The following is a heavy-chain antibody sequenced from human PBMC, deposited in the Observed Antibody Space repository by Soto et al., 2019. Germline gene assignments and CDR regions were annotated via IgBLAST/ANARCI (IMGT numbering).Heavy chain of an antibody. V-gene: IGHV1-3*01. J-gene: IGHJ6*02. CDR2: INAGNGNT. CDR3: ARDPNDSSAYYHHYYYGMDV. CDR1: GHTFTSYG. D-gene: IGHD3-22*01. Sequence: ASVKVSCKASGHTFTSYGIHWVRQAPGQRLEWTGWINAGNGNTKYSEKFQGRVTITRDTSASTAYLELSSLRSEDTAVYYCARDPNDSSAYYHHYYYGMDVWGQGTTVTVSS.